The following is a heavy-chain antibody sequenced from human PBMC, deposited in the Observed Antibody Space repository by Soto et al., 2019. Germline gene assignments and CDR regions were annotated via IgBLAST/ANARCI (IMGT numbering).Heavy chain of an antibody. V-gene: IGHV3-23*01. J-gene: IGHJ3*02. CDR2: ISGSGGHT. CDR3: AKNNGWDGTSEAFDI. Sequence: EVQLLESGGGLVQPGGSLRLSCAASGFSFSSFALTWVRQAPGKGLEWVSAISGSGGHTYYADSVTGRFTISRDNSNNTLYLQMNSLRAEDTALYYGAKNNGWDGTSEAFDIWGQGTMFTVSS. CDR1: GFSFSSFA. D-gene: IGHD6-19*01.